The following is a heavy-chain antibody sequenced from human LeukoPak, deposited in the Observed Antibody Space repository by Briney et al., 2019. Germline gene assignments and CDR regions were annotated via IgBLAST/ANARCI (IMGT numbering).Heavy chain of an antibody. CDR3: ARGVGVTYYYDSSGYFDY. CDR2: INAGNGNT. J-gene: IGHJ4*02. V-gene: IGHV1-3*01. Sequence: ASVKVSCKASGYTFTSYAMHWVRQAPGQRLEWMGWINAGNGNTKYSQKFQGRVTITRDTSASTAYTELSSLRSEDTAVYYCARGVGVTYYYDSSGYFDYWGQGTLVTVSS. D-gene: IGHD3-22*01. CDR1: GYTFTSYA.